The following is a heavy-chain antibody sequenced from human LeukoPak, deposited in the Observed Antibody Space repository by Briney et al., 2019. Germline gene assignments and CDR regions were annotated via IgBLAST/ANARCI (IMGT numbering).Heavy chain of an antibody. D-gene: IGHD1-14*01. CDR2: GDYSGGT. CDR1: GDSFTSVTDY. J-gene: IGHJ4*02. CDR3: ARVLLPGTAYFDY. V-gene: IGHV4-39*07. Sequence: SETLSLTRTVSGDSFTSVTDYWAWIRQPPGKGLEWIASGDYSGGTYYNPSLESRVAISADMSKNQISLKLSSVTAADTAVYYCARVLLPGTAYFDYWGQGTLVTVSS.